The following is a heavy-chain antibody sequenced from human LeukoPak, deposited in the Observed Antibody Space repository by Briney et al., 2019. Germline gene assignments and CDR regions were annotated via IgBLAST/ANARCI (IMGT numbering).Heavy chain of an antibody. J-gene: IGHJ4*02. Sequence: PGGSLRLSCVASGFTFSTYWMSWVRQAPGKGLEWVANIKQDGSEEYYVDSVKGRFTISRDNAKNSLYLQMNSLRAEDTAVYYCVRRPNQADTSGPNWGQGSLVISSS. V-gene: IGHV3-7*01. D-gene: IGHD3-22*01. CDR3: VRRPNQADTSGPN. CDR1: GFTFSTYW. CDR2: IKQDGSEE.